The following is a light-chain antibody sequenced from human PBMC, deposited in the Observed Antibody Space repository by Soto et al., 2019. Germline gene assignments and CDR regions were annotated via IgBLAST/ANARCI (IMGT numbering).Light chain of an antibody. CDR1: SSNIGNNY. V-gene: IGLV1-51*01. CDR2: DNN. Sequence: QAVVTQLPSVSAAPGQKVTISCSGSSSNIGNNYVSWYQQLPGTAPKLLIYDNNKRPSGIPDRFSGSKSGTSATLGITGLQTGDEADYYCGTWDSSLSAGVFGTGTKLTVL. J-gene: IGLJ1*01. CDR3: GTWDSSLSAGV.